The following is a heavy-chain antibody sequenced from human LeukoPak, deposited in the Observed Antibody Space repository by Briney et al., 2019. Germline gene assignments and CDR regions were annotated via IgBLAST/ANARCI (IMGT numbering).Heavy chain of an antibody. D-gene: IGHD3-22*01. J-gene: IGHJ4*02. CDR3: ARSEANYYDSSGYADY. V-gene: IGHV1-46*01. CDR1: GYTFSSYD. CDR2: INPSGGST. Sequence: ASVKVSCKASGYTFSSYDINWVRQATGQGLEWMGIINPSGGSTSYAQKFQGRVTMTRDTSTSTVYMELSSLRSEDTAVYYCARSEANYYDSSGYADYWGQGTLVTVSS.